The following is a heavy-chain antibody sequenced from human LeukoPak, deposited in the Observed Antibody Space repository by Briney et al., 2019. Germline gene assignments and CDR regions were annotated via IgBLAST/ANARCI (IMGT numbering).Heavy chain of an antibody. J-gene: IGHJ3*02. D-gene: IGHD3-10*01. V-gene: IGHV1-8*01. CDR2: MNPNSGNT. CDR1: GYTFTSYD. CDR3: ARDPMLRGVGNAFDI. Sequence: ASVKVSCKASGYTFTSYDINWVRQATGQGLEWMGWMNPNSGNTGYAQKFQGRVTMTRSTSISTAYMELSSLRSEDTAVYYCARDPMLRGVGNAFDIWGQGTMVTVPS.